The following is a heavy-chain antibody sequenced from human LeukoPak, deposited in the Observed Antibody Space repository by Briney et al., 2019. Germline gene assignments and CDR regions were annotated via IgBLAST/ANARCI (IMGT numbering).Heavy chain of an antibody. CDR2: IYYSGST. CDR3: ARDSKYDSTGHAP. V-gene: IGHV4-39*07. CDR1: GGSINNRNFY. J-gene: IGHJ5*02. D-gene: IGHD3-22*01. Sequence: SETLSLTFTVSGGSINNRNFYWNWIRQPPGKGLEWIGNIYYSGSTSYNPSLKSRATISVDTSNNQFSLKLNSVTAADTAMYYCARDSKYDSTGHAPWGLGTLVTVSS.